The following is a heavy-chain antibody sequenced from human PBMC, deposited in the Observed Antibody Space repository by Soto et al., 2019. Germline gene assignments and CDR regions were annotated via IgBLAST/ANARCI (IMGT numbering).Heavy chain of an antibody. D-gene: IGHD3-10*01. Sequence: SVKVSCKASRGTFSSYAISWVRQAPGQGLEWMGGIIPIFGTANYAQKFQGRVTITADESTSTAYMELSSLRSEDTAVYYCARAPVTMVRGSYHYYYGMDVWGQGTTVTVSS. V-gene: IGHV1-69*13. J-gene: IGHJ6*02. CDR3: ARAPVTMVRGSYHYYYGMDV. CDR1: RGTFSSYA. CDR2: IIPIFGTA.